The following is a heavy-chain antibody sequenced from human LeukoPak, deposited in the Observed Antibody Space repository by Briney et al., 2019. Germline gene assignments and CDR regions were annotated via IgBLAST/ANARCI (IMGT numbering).Heavy chain of an antibody. D-gene: IGHD3-22*01. Sequence: GGSLRLSCEASGFTFSSYAMSWVRQAPGKGLEWVSAISGSGGSTYYADSVKGRFTISRDNSKNTLYLQMNSLRAEDTAVYYCAKDLNPYDSSGYYDYWGQGTLVTVSS. J-gene: IGHJ4*02. CDR2: ISGSGGST. CDR3: AKDLNPYDSSGYYDY. V-gene: IGHV3-23*01. CDR1: GFTFSSYA.